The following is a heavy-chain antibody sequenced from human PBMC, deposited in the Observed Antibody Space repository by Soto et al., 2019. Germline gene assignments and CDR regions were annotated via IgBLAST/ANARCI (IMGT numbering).Heavy chain of an antibody. CDR3: AKAPLSPPSYYYGMDV. Sequence: PGGSLRLSCAASGFTFSSYAMSWVRQAPGKGLEWVSAISGSGGSTYYADSVKGRFTISRDNSKNTLYLQMNSLRAEDTAVYYFAKAPLSPPSYYYGMDVWGQGTTVTVSS. J-gene: IGHJ6*02. CDR2: ISGSGGST. CDR1: GFTFSSYA. V-gene: IGHV3-23*01.